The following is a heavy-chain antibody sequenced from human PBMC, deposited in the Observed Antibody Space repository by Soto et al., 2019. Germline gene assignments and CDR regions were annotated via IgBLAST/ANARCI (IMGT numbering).Heavy chain of an antibody. J-gene: IGHJ4*02. CDR1: GYTFTIYG. V-gene: IGHV1-18*01. CDR3: ARVLSYGYFPDY. D-gene: IGHD5-18*01. Sequence: VSVKVSCKASGYTFTIYGISWVRQATGQGLEWMGWISAYNGNTNYAQKLQGRVTMTTDTSTSTAYMELRSLRSDDTAVYCCARVLSYGYFPDYWGQGTLVTVSS. CDR2: ISAYNGNT.